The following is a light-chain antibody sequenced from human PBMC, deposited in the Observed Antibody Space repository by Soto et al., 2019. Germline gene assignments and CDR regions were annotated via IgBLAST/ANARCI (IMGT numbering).Light chain of an antibody. J-gene: IGKJ4*01. CDR2: TTS. V-gene: IGKV1-17*01. CDR3: LQHNTYPLT. CDR1: QGIGNA. Sequence: DIHVSQSPSSLSASVGNRLTITCRASQGIGNAVNWYQQKPGKAPKRLIFTTSNLQNGVPSRFRGSGSGTEFTLTITSLQPEDFAPYYCLQHNTYPLTFGGGTKVDIK.